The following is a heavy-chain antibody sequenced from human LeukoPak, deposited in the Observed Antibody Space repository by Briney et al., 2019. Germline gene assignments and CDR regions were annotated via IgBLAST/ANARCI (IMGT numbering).Heavy chain of an antibody. D-gene: IGHD1/OR15-1a*01. CDR2: IKKDGSEK. Sequence: GGSLRLSCAVSGFTFSRYWMNWVRQAPGKGLEWVANIKKDGSEKNYVDSVKGRFTTSRDNALNSVFLQMDSLRVEDTALYFCARGLIGTGGIDFWGQGTLVTVSS. J-gene: IGHJ4*02. CDR1: GFTFSRYW. V-gene: IGHV3-7*01. CDR3: ARGLIGTGGIDF.